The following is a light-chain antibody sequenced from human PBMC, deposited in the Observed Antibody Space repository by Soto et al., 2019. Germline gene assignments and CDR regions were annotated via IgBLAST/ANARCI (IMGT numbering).Light chain of an antibody. V-gene: IGKV3-15*01. J-gene: IGKJ5*01. CDR1: QYVLGN. Sequence: IVMMQSPASLSVSPGERATLSCRASQYVLGNLAWYQQKPGQAPRLLIYGASTRATGLPDRFSGSGFGTQFTLTISSLQSEDFAVYYCQQYNAWPITFGQGTRVEIK. CDR2: GAS. CDR3: QQYNAWPIT.